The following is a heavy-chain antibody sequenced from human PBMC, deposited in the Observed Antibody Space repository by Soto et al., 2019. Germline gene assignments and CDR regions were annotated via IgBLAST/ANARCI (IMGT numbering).Heavy chain of an antibody. V-gene: IGHV1-46*01. J-gene: IGHJ5*02. D-gene: IGHD3-9*01. Sequence: ASVKVSCKASGYTFTSYYMHWVRQAPGQGLEWMGIINPSGGSTSYAQKFQGRVTMTRDTSTGTVYMELSSLRSEDTAVYYCARVSDILTGDFAYNWCDPWGQGTLGTVSA. CDR3: ARVSDILTGDFAYNWCDP. CDR2: INPSGGST. CDR1: GYTFTSYY.